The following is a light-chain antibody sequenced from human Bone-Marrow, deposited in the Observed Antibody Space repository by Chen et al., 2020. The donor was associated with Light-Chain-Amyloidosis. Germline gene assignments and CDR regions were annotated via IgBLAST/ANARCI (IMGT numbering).Light chain of an antibody. J-gene: IGLJ2*01. Sequence: SYELTQPPSVSVSPGQTARITCSGDDLPTKYAYWYQQKPRPAPVMVIQRDTERPSGISERFYGASSGKTAPLTISGVQAEDEADYHCQSADSSGTYEVIFGGGTKLTVL. CDR2: RDT. CDR3: QSADSSGTYEVI. V-gene: IGLV3-25*03. CDR1: DLPTKY.